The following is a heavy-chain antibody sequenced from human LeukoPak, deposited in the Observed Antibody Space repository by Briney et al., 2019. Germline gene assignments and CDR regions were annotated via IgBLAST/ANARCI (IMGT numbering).Heavy chain of an antibody. CDR3: SGGGLAGAWYYFDY. CDR1: GFSFSDYY. CDR2: ISGSGST. J-gene: IGHJ4*02. Sequence: GGSLRLSCAASGFSFSDYYMFWIRQAPGKGLEWVSAISGSGSTYYADSVKGRFTISRDNAKNSLYLQMNSLRAEDTAVYYCSGGGLAGAWYYFDYWGQGTLVTVSS. D-gene: IGHD2-8*02. V-gene: IGHV3-69-1*02.